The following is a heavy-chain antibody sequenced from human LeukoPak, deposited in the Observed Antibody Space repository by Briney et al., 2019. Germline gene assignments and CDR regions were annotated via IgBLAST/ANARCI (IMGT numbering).Heavy chain of an antibody. J-gene: IGHJ3*02. Sequence: PGGSLRLSCAASGFTFSSYGMHWVRQAPGKGLEWVAVIWYDGSNKYYADSVKGRFTISRDNSKNTLYLQMNSLRAEDTAVYYCARDLDGYRLFDIWGQGTMVTVSS. CDR3: ARDLDGYRLFDI. CDR1: GFTFSSYG. V-gene: IGHV3-33*01. D-gene: IGHD5-24*01. CDR2: IWYDGSNK.